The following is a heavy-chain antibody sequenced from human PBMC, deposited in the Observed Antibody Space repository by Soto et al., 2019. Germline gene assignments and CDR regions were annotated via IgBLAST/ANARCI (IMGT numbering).Heavy chain of an antibody. Sequence: GASVKVSCKASGYTFTGYYMHWVRQAPGQGLEWMGWISAYNGNTNYAQKLQGRVTMTRDTSTSTAYMELRSLRSDDTAVYYCARVVWFGELFGPHNWFDPWGQGTLVTVSS. CDR2: ISAYNGNT. D-gene: IGHD3-10*01. V-gene: IGHV1-18*04. CDR1: GYTFTGYY. J-gene: IGHJ5*02. CDR3: ARVVWFGELFGPHNWFDP.